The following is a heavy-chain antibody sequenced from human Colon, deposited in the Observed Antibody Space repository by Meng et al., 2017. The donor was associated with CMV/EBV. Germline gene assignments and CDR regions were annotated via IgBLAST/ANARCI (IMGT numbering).Heavy chain of an antibody. CDR2: ISRSGSTI. D-gene: IGHD6-13*01. CDR1: GFTFSDYY. V-gene: IGHV3-11*04. J-gene: IGHJ6*02. CDR3: ARSPGSSPAGGDGMDV. Sequence: GESLKISCAASGFTFSDYYMNWIRRAPGKGLEWVSHISRSGSTIHYADSMKGRFTISRDNAKNSLYLQMNSLRSEDTAIYYCARSPGSSPAGGDGMDVWGQGTTVTVSS.